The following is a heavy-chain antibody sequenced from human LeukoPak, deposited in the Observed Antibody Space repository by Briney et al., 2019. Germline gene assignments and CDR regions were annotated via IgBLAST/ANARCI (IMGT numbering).Heavy chain of an antibody. CDR1: GGSISSYY. CDR2: IYYSGST. Sequence: PSETLSLTCTVSGGSISSYYWSWIRQPPGKGLEWIGYIYYSGSTNYNPSLKSRVTISVDTSKNQFSLKLSSVTAADTAVYYCARGDTAMAKDYWGQGTLVTVSS. J-gene: IGHJ4*02. CDR3: ARGDTAMAKDY. D-gene: IGHD5-18*01. V-gene: IGHV4-59*01.